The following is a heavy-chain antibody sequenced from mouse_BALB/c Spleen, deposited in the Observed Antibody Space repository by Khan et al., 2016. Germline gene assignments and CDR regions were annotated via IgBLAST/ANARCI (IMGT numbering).Heavy chain of an antibody. CDR1: GFTFSGFW. D-gene: IGHD1-1*01. CDR2: INSDGSAI. CDR3: MRYSSYWYFDV. Sequence: EVQLLETGGGLVQPGGSRGLSCEGSGFTFSGFWMSWVRQTPGKTLEWIGDINSDGSAINYAPSIKDRFTIFRDNDKSTLYLQMSNVRYEETATYVCMRYSSYWYFDVWGAGTTVTVSS. J-gene: IGHJ1*01. V-gene: IGHV11-2*02.